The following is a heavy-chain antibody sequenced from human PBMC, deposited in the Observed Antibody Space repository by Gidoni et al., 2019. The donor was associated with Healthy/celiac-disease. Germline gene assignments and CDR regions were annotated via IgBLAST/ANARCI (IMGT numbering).Heavy chain of an antibody. Sequence: EVQLLESGGGLVQPGGSLRLSCAASGFTFSSYAMSWVRQAPGKGLEWVSAISGSGGSTYYADSVKGRFTISRDNSKNTLYLQMNSLRAEDTAVYYCAKGLYYYDSSGYYCPFDYWGQGTLVTVSS. V-gene: IGHV3-23*01. CDR2: ISGSGGST. CDR1: GFTFSSYA. J-gene: IGHJ4*02. D-gene: IGHD3-22*01. CDR3: AKGLYYYDSSGYYCPFDY.